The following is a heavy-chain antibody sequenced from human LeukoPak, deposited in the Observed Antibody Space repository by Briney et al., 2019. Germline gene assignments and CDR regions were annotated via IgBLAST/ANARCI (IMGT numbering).Heavy chain of an antibody. CDR1: GFNFRAYG. Sequence: GGSLRLSCVAFGFNFRAYGMHWVRQAPGQGLEYISAISGDGGTTFHAESAKGRFTISRGNSKNTLYLQMGSLRIDDSALYYCARGRGGPPFDFWGHGTLITVSS. CDR3: ARGRGGPPFDF. V-gene: IGHV3-64*02. D-gene: IGHD3-10*01. J-gene: IGHJ4*01. CDR2: ISGDGGTT.